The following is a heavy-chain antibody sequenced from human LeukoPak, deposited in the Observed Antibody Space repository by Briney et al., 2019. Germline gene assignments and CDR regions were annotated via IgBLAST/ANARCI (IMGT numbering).Heavy chain of an antibody. V-gene: IGHV4-31*03. Sequence: PSETLSLTCTVPGGSISNGGYFWTCIRQHPGKGLEWIGYISYSGSTYYNPSLKSRLTISVDTSKNQFSLKLSSVTAADTAVYYCASAPSRSGRFDYWGQGTLVTVSS. J-gene: IGHJ4*02. CDR2: ISYSGST. CDR1: GGSISNGGYF. CDR3: ASAPSRSGRFDY. D-gene: IGHD3-3*01.